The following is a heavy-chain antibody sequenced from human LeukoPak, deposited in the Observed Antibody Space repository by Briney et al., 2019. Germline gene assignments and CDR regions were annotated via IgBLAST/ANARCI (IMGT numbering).Heavy chain of an antibody. CDR1: GGTFSNYA. CDR2: ISPYNGNT. D-gene: IGHD3-16*01. Sequence: ASVKVSCKASGGTFSNYAVTWVRQAPGQGLEWMGWISPYNGNTNYAQKLQGRVTMTTDTSTSTAYMELRSLRSDDTAVYYCARDGGVSAFDIWGQGTMVTVSS. CDR3: ARDGGVSAFDI. V-gene: IGHV1-18*01. J-gene: IGHJ3*02.